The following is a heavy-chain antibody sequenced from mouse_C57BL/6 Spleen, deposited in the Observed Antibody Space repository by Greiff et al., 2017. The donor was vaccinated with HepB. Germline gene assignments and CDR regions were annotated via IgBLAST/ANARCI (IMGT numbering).Heavy chain of an antibody. V-gene: IGHV1-64*01. CDR2: IHPNSGST. CDR3: ARETYDYPWFAY. D-gene: IGHD2-4*01. J-gene: IGHJ3*01. CDR1: GYTFTSYW. Sequence: VQLQQSGAELVKPGASVKLSCKASGYTFTSYWMHWVKQRPGQGLEWIGMIHPNSGSTNYNEKFKSKATLTVDKSSSTAYMQLSSLTSEDSAVYYCARETYDYPWFAYWGQGTLVTVSA.